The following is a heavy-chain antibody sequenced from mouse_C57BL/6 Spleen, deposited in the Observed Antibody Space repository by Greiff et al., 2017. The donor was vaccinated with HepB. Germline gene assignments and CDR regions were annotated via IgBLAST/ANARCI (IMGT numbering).Heavy chain of an antibody. D-gene: IGHD1-1*01. CDR1: GFTFTDYY. CDR3: ARYPYEYYFDY. CDR2: IRNKANGYTT. J-gene: IGHJ2*01. Sequence: EVKLVESGGGLVQPGGSLSLSCAASGFTFTDYYMSWVRQPPGKALEWLGFIRNKANGYTTEYSASVKCRFTISRDNSQSILYLQMNALRAEDSATYYCARYPYEYYFDYWGQGTTLTVSS. V-gene: IGHV7-3*01.